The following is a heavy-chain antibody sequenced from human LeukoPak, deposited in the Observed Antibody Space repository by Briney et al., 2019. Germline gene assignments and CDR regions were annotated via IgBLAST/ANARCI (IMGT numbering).Heavy chain of an antibody. CDR2: IWYDGSNK. Sequence: PGRSLRLSCAASGFTFSSYGMHWVRQAPGKGLEWVAVIWYDGSNKYYADSVKGRFTISRDNSKNTLYLQMNSLRAEDTAVYYCARDRSGYDYDYFDYWGQGTLVTVSS. V-gene: IGHV3-33*01. CDR1: GFTFSSYG. CDR3: ARDRSGYDYDYFDY. D-gene: IGHD5-12*01. J-gene: IGHJ4*02.